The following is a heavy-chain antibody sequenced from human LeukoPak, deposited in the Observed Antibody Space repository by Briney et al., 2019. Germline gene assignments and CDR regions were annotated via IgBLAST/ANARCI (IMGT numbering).Heavy chain of an antibody. D-gene: IGHD3-10*01. CDR2: ISSSGSTI. V-gene: IGHV3-48*03. CDR1: GFTFSSYE. J-gene: IGHJ4*02. CDR3: ARVSGRFGHELGY. Sequence: QTGGSLRLSCAASGFTFSSYEMNWVRQAPGKGLEWVSCISSSGSTIYYADSVKGRFTISRDNAKNSLYLQMNSLRAEDTAIYYCARVSGRFGHELGYWGQGTLVTVSS.